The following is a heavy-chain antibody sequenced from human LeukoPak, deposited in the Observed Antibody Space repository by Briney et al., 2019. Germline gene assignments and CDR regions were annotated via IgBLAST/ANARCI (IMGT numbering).Heavy chain of an antibody. CDR1: GGSIRSYF. V-gene: IGHV4-59*01. Sequence: SETLSLTCTVSGGSIRSYFWSWIRQSPGKGLEWIAYIYYTGSTSYNPSLKSRVTMSVDTSKSQFSLILSSVTAADTAVYYCARLAGWFDPWGQGTLVTVSS. CDR3: ARLAGWFDP. D-gene: IGHD6-13*01. J-gene: IGHJ5*02. CDR2: IYYTGST.